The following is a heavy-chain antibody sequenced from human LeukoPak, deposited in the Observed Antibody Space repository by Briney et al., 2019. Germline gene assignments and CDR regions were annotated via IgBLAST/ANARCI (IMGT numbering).Heavy chain of an antibody. J-gene: IGHJ4*02. V-gene: IGHV3-66*01. D-gene: IGHD5-12*01. Sequence: GGSLRLSCAASGFTVSSNSMSWVRQAPGKGLVWVSVIYTGGTTYYADSVKGRFTISRDNSKNTLYLQMNSLRAEDTAVYYCARDVGGYGTEGSYFDYWGQGTLVTVSS. CDR1: GFTVSSNS. CDR2: IYTGGTT. CDR3: ARDVGGYGTEGSYFDY.